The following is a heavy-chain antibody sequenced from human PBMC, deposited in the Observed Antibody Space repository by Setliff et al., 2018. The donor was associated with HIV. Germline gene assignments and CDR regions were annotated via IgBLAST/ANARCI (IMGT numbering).Heavy chain of an antibody. CDR2: VYYSGIT. Sequence: SETLSLTCTVSGGSIIDSRYFWGWIRQPPGKGLEWIGSVYYSGITYYSSSLKSRVTVSVGTSRIQFSLKLTSVTAADTAVYKCVRHVWSDDFLVPGWFDSWSQGTLVTVSS. V-gene: IGHV4-39*01. CDR1: GGSIIDSRYF. D-gene: IGHD3-3*01. CDR3: VRHVWSDDFLVPGWFDS. J-gene: IGHJ5*01.